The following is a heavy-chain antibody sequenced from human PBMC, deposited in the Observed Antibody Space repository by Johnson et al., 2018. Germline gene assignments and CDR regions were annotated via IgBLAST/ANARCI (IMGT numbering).Heavy chain of an antibody. CDR1: GFTFSSYG. CDR2: IYSGART. J-gene: IGHJ6*03. D-gene: IGHD3-3*01. CDR3: ARGGLSDYDFGSGRIDYYYMDV. Sequence: QVQLVESGGGVVQPGRSLRLSCAASGFTFSSYGMHWVRQAPGKGLEWLSVIYSGARTNYADSVKGRFTISRDNSKNTLQLQMNSLRAEDTAVYFCARGGLSDYDFGSGRIDYYYMDVWGKGTTVTVSS. V-gene: IGHV3-NL1*01.